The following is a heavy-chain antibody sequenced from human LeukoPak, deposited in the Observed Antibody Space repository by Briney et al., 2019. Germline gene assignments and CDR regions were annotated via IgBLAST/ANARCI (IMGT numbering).Heavy chain of an antibody. CDR3: ARVDSSGWKYFDY. CDR1: GFTFDDYG. J-gene: IGHJ4*02. V-gene: IGHV3-48*03. Sequence: GGSLRLSCAASGFTFDDYGMSWVRQAPGKELEWVSYISSSGSTIYYADSVKGRFTISRDNAKNSLYLQMNSLRAEDTAVYYCARVDSSGWKYFDYWGQGTLVTVSS. CDR2: ISSSGSTI. D-gene: IGHD6-19*01.